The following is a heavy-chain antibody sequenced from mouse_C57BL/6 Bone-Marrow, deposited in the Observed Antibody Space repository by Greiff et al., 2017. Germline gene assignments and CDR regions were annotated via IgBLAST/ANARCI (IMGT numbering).Heavy chain of an antibody. CDR3: ARGTYYSNFLYAMDY. D-gene: IGHD2-5*01. CDR2: ILPGSGST. J-gene: IGHJ4*01. Sequence: QVQLKESGAELMKPGASVKLSCNATGYTFTGYWIEWVKQRPGHGLEWIGEILPGSGSTNYNEKFKGKATFTADTSSNTAYMQLSSLTTEDSAIYYCARGTYYSNFLYAMDYWGQGTSVTVSS. CDR1: GYTFTGYW. V-gene: IGHV1-9*01.